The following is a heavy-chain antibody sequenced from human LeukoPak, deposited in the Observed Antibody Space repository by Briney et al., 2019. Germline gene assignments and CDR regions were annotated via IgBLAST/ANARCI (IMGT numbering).Heavy chain of an antibody. V-gene: IGHV1-2*02. CDR2: INPNSGGP. J-gene: IGHJ2*01. Sequence: ASVKVSCKASGYTFTGYYIHWVRQAPGQGLEWMGWINPNSGGPNYAQKFQGRVTMTRDTSISTAYMEMSRLRSDDTAVYYCARGREMATIRLQWFFDLWGRGTLVTVSS. D-gene: IGHD5-24*01. CDR3: ARGREMATIRLQWFFDL. CDR1: GYTFTGYY.